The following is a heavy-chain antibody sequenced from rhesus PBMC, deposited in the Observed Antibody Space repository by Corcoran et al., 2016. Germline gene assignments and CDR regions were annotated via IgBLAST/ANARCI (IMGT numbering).Heavy chain of an antibody. CDR3: ARRFGTSFDY. Sequence: HVQLRESGPAVVKPSDTLSLTCAVSGDSISSPYWWSWVRQSPRTGLEWIGNIFGSTVSSVYSPSLESRVTISKDTSNNRFSLNLISVTAADNAIYYCARRFGTSFDYWGQGVLVTVSS. J-gene: IGHJ4*01. D-gene: IGHD4-29*01. V-gene: IGHV4-93*01. CDR1: GDSISSPYW. CDR2: IFGSTVSS.